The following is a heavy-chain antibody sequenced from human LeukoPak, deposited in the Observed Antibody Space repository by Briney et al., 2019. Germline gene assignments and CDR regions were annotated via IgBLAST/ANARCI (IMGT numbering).Heavy chain of an antibody. D-gene: IGHD2-2*01. CDR3: AKRTGYCSSTSCYYFDY. V-gene: IGHV3-23*01. CDR2: ISGSGGST. Sequence: GGSLRLSCAASGFTFSSYAMSWVSQAPGKRLEWVSAISGSGGSTYYADSVKGRFTISRDNSKNTLYLQMNSLRAEDTAVYYCAKRTGYCSSTSCYYFDYWGQGTLVTVSS. J-gene: IGHJ4*02. CDR1: GFTFSSYA.